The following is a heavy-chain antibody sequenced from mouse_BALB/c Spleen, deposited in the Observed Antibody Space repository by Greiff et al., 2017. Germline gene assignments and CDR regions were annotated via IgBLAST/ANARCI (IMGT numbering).Heavy chain of an antibody. CDR3: ARPGSTMMPWFAY. Sequence: QVQLQQSGAELARPGASVKLSCKASGYTFTSYWMQWVKQRPGQGLEWIGAIYPGDGDTRYTQKFKGKATLTADKSSSTAYMQLSSLASEDSAVYYCARPGSTMMPWFAYWGQGTLVTVSA. V-gene: IGHV1-87*01. J-gene: IGHJ3*01. CDR1: GYTFTSYW. D-gene: IGHD2-4*01. CDR2: IYPGDGDT.